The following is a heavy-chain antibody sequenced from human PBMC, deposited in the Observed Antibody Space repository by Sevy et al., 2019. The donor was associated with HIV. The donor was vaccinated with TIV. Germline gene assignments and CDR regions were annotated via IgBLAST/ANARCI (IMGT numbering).Heavy chain of an antibody. J-gene: IGHJ4*02. CDR3: ARRGYDTSGYPQYYFDY. CDR1: GYRFTSYW. V-gene: IGHV5-51*01. CDR2: IYPGDSET. D-gene: IGHD3-22*01. Sequence: GESLKISCKASGYRFTSYWIAWVRQMPGKGLEWMGIIYPGDSETRYSPSFQAQVTISADKSISTAYLQWSSLRASDTVMFFCARRGYDTSGYPQYYFDYWGQGTLVTVSS.